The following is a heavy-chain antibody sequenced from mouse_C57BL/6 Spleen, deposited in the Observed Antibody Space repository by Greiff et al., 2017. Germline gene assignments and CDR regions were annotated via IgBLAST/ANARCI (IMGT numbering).Heavy chain of an antibody. CDR2: IVPETGGT. Sequence: VQLQQSGAELVRPGASVTLSCKASGYTFTDYEMHWVKQTPVHGLEWIGAIVPETGGTAYNQKFKGKAILTADKSSSTAYMELRSLTSEDSAVYYCTRSNWFFDYWGQGTTLTVSS. CDR3: TRSNWFFDY. J-gene: IGHJ2*01. D-gene: IGHD4-1*01. CDR1: GYTFTDYE. V-gene: IGHV1-15*01.